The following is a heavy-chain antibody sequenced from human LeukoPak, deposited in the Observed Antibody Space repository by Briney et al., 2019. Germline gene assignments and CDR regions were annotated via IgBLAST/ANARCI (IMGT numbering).Heavy chain of an antibody. CDR2: IWYDGSNK. V-gene: IGHV3-33*01. Sequence: GGSLRLSCAASGFTFSSYGMHWVRQAPGKGLEWVAVIWYDGSNKYYADSVKGRFTISRDNSKNTLYLQMNSLRAEDTAVYYCAREQDYYYDSSGYYSWGQGTLVTVSS. CDR1: GFTFSSYG. D-gene: IGHD3-22*01. CDR3: AREQDYYYDSSGYYS. J-gene: IGHJ4*02.